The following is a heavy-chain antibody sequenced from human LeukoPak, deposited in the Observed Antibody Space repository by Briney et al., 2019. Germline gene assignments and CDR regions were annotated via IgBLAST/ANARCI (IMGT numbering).Heavy chain of an antibody. J-gene: IGHJ3*02. CDR1: GYTFTYYY. V-gene: IGHV1-46*01. D-gene: IGHD4-11*01. Sequence: ASVKVSCKASGYTFTYYYMHWVRQAPGQGLEWRGMINTSGGHTNYAQKFQGRVSMTRDTSTDTLYMDLSSLRFEDTAVYCCARGLERLDSNNYLSFAFDIWGQGTMVTVS. CDR2: INTSGGHT. CDR3: ARGLERLDSNNYLSFAFDI.